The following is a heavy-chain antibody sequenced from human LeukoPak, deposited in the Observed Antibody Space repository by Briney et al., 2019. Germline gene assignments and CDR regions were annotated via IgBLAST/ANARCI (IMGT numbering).Heavy chain of an antibody. CDR1: GYTFTGYY. CDR2: INPNSGGT. D-gene: IGHD2-21*02. V-gene: IGHV1-2*02. Sequence: ASVKVSCKASGYTFTGYYMHWMRQAPGQGLKWMGWINPNSGGTNYAQKFQGRVTMTRDTSISTAYMELSRLRSDDTAVYYCARDSTRKGDWDFDYWGQGTLVTVSS. CDR3: ARDSTRKGDWDFDY. J-gene: IGHJ4*02.